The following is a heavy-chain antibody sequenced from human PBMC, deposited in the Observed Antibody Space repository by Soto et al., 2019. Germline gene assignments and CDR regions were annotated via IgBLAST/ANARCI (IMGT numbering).Heavy chain of an antibody. CDR1: GFMFSDYY. CDR2: ISSVSSYT. V-gene: IGHV3-11*06. J-gene: IGHJ4*02. Sequence: GGSLRLSCAASGFMFSDYYMSWIRQAPGKGLEWVSYISSVSSYTNYADSVKGRFTISRDNSKNQFSLKLSSVTAADTAVYYCARVTAILDYWGQGTLVTVSS. CDR3: ARVTAILDY. D-gene: IGHD2-21*02.